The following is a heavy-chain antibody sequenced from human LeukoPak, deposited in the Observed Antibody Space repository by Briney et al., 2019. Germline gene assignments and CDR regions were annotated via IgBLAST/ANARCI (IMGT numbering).Heavy chain of an antibody. Sequence: ASVKVSCKASGYTFTSYGIGWVRQAPGQGLEWMGWISAYNGNTNYAQKLQGRVTMTTDTSTSTAYMELRSLRSDDTAVYYCARASSGSMVRGVYDYWGQGTLVTVSS. V-gene: IGHV1-18*04. CDR1: GYTFTSYG. J-gene: IGHJ4*02. D-gene: IGHD3-10*01. CDR2: ISAYNGNT. CDR3: ARASSGSMVRGVYDY.